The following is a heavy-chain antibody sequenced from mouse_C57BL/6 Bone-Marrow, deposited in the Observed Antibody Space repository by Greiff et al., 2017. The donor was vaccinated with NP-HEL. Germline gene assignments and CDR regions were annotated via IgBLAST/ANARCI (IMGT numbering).Heavy chain of an antibody. CDR2: IYPGDGGT. V-gene: IGHV1-82*01. CDR3: ARRGDY. CDR1: GYAFSSSW. Sequence: VQLQQSGPELVKPGASVKISCKASGYAFSSSWMNWVKQRPGKGLEWIGRIYPGDGGTNYNGKFKGKATLTADKSSSTAYMQLSSLTSEDSAVYFCARRGDYWGQGTTLTVSS. J-gene: IGHJ2*01.